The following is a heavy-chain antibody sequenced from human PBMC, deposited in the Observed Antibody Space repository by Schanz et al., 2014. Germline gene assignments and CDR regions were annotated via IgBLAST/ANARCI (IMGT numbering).Heavy chain of an antibody. CDR2: ISDSGDST. Sequence: EVQLLESGGGLVQPGGSLRLSCAASGFSFSIFAMTWVRQAPGKGLEWVSDISDSGDSTHYADSVKGRFTISRDNAKNSLFLQMNSLSAEDTAVYYCAKVAPAATYLDSWGLGTLXTVSS. D-gene: IGHD2-2*01. J-gene: IGHJ4*02. CDR1: GFSFSIFA. V-gene: IGHV3-23*01. CDR3: AKVAPAATYLDS.